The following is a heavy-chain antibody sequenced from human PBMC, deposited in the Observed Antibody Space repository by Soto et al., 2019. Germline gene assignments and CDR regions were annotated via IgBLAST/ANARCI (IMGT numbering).Heavy chain of an antibody. J-gene: IGHJ6*02. Sequence: EVQLVESGGDLVQPGRSLRLSCAASGFIFSDYTMTWVRQAPGRGLEFVSHISSSGGAIFYAETVKGRFTVSRDNAKNSLYLQMNSLRDEDTAVYFCARDHGGSTWFVGVYYFFGMDVWGQGTAVTVSS. CDR3: ARDHGGSTWFVGVYYFFGMDV. CDR2: ISSSGGAI. D-gene: IGHD6-13*01. CDR1: GFIFSDYT. V-gene: IGHV3-48*02.